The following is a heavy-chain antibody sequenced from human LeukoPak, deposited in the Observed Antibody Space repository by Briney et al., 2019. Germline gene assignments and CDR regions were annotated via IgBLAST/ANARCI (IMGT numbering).Heavy chain of an antibody. J-gene: IGHJ4*02. D-gene: IGHD6-19*01. CDR3: ARVNAVAGTDF. CDR1: GFTFSSYA. V-gene: IGHV3-30-3*01. Sequence: GSLRLSCAASGFTFSSYAKHWVRQAPGKGLEWVAVISYDGSNKYYADSVKGRFTISRDNAKNSLYLQMNSLRAEDTAVYYCARVNAVAGTDFWGQGTLVTVSS. CDR2: ISYDGSNK.